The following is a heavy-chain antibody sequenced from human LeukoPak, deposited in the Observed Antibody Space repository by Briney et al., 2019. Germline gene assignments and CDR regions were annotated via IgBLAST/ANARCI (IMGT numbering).Heavy chain of an antibody. CDR1: GFTFSSYA. V-gene: IGHV3-30-3*01. J-gene: IGHJ5*02. CDR2: ISYDGSNK. Sequence: QPGRSLRLSCAASGFTFSSYAMHWVRQAPGKGLEWVAVISYDGSNKYYADSVKGRFTISRDNSKNTLYLQMNSLRAEDTAVYYCARGYSSRPGRWFDPWGQGTLVTVSS. D-gene: IGHD6-13*01. CDR3: ARGYSSRPGRWFDP.